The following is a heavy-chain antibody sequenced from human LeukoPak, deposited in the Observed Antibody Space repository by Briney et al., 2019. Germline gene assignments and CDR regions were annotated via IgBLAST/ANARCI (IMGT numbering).Heavy chain of an antibody. CDR3: AKGLSAAVAGPIDY. Sequence: PGGSLRLSCAASGFTFDDYVMQWVRQSPGKGLECVSLISGDGGDTYYTDSVKGRFTISRDNSKNSLYLQMKSLRSDDTALYYCAKGLSAAVAGPIDYWGQGTLVTVSS. CDR2: ISGDGGDT. V-gene: IGHV3-43*02. J-gene: IGHJ4*02. D-gene: IGHD6-19*01. CDR1: GFTFDDYV.